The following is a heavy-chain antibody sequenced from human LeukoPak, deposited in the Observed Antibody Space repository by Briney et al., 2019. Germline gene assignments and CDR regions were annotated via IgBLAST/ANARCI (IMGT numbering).Heavy chain of an antibody. CDR3: ARESYDYVWGSYPYNWFDP. V-gene: IGHV3-23*01. CDR1: GFTFSSYA. CDR2: ISGSGGST. D-gene: IGHD3-16*01. J-gene: IGHJ5*02. Sequence: GGSLRLSCAASGFTFSSYAMSWVRQAPGKGLEWVSAISGSGGSTYYADSAKGRFTISRDNAKNSLYLQMNSLRAEDTAVYYCARESYDYVWGSYPYNWFDPWGQGTLVTVSS.